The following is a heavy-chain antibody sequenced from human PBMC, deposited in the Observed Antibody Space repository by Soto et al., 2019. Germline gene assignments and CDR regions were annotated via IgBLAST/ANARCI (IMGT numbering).Heavy chain of an antibody. Sequence: SETLSLTCTVSGGSISSGDYYWSWIRQPPGKGLEWIGYIYYSGSTYYNPSLKSRVTISVDTSKNQFSLKLSSVTAADTAVYYCDRDTPDYYDSSGHRGYNWFDPWGQGTLVTVSS. CDR1: GGSISSGDYY. J-gene: IGHJ5*02. CDR3: DRDTPDYYDSSGHRGYNWFDP. D-gene: IGHD3-22*01. CDR2: IYYSGST. V-gene: IGHV4-30-4*01.